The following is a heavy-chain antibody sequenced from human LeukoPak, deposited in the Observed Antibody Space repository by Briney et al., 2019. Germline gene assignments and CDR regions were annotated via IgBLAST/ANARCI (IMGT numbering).Heavy chain of an antibody. D-gene: IGHD3-10*01. Sequence: PGRSLRLSCAATGFTFSNYAIHWGRQAPGKGLEWVAFISDDGSRQHYADSVKGRFTISRDNSKNTLNLQMNSLGAEDTAVYYCVKDRTGTYTLDYWGQGTLVTVSS. V-gene: IGHV3-30-3*01. J-gene: IGHJ4*02. CDR2: ISDDGSRQ. CDR3: VKDRTGTYTLDY. CDR1: GFTFSNYA.